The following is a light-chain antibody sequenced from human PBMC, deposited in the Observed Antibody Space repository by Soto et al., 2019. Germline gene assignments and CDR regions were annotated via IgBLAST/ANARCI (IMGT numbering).Light chain of an antibody. J-gene: IGLJ2*01. CDR1: NNDIDYNS. CDR2: DVS. CDR3: SSHSTSTTHVL. V-gene: IGLV2-14*03. Sequence: QSVLTQPASVSGSPGQTIIISCTGTNNDIDYNSVSWYQQHPGKAPKLILFDVSTRPSKIPGRFSGSKSDNTASLTISGLQAEDEADYYCSSHSTSTTHVLFGGGTKVTVL.